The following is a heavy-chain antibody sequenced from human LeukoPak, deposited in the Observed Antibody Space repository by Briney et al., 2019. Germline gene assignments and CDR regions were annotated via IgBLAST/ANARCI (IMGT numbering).Heavy chain of an antibody. CDR3: AKRGGLPPLDYYYYYMDV. D-gene: IGHD2-21*02. Sequence: GGSLRLSCAASGFTFSSFAMSWFRQAPGKGLEWVSAISGSGGSTYYADSVKGRFTISRDNSKNTLYLQMNSLRAEDTAVYYCAKRGGLPPLDYYYYYMDVWGKGTTVTVSS. CDR2: ISGSGGST. CDR1: GFTFSSFA. V-gene: IGHV3-23*01. J-gene: IGHJ6*03.